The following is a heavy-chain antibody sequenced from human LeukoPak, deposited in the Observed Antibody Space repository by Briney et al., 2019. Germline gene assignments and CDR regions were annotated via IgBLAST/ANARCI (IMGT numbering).Heavy chain of an antibody. D-gene: IGHD3-3*01. CDR1: GGSFSRYF. V-gene: IGHV4-59*01. CDR2: IDHSGST. CDR3: AREYFSANYFFYYMDV. J-gene: IGHJ6*03. Sequence: PSETLSLTCTVSGGSFSRYFWTWIRQTPGKGLEWIGYIDHSGSTNYSPSLQSRVTISIDTSKNQFSLKLNSVTAADTAVYYCAREYFSANYFFYYMDVWGTGTTVTVSS.